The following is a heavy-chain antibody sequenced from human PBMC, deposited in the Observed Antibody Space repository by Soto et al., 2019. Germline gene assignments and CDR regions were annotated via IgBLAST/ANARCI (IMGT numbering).Heavy chain of an antibody. V-gene: IGHV4-34*01. D-gene: IGHD3-9*01. Sequence: QVQLQQWGAGLLKPSETLSLTCAVYGGSFSGYYWSWIRQPPGKGLEWIGEINHSGSTNYNPSLKSRVTISVDTAKNQCSLKLSSVTAADTAVYYCARGQKYYDILTGYYYYYGMDVCGQGTTVTVSS. CDR1: GGSFSGYY. J-gene: IGHJ6*02. CDR2: INHSGST. CDR3: ARGQKYYDILTGYYYYYGMDV.